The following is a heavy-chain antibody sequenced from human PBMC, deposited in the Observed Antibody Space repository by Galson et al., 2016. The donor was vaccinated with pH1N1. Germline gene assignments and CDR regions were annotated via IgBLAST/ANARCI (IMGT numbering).Heavy chain of an antibody. CDR3: ARVLYRYGNSRKQNWYFDL. D-gene: IGHD3-16*02. Sequence: SLRLSCAASGFTFGDSVMTWVRQSPGQGLDWISVINRDGSHSAYVDSVKGRFTISRDNTKKSLYLQMNNVRDDDTAFYFCARVLYRYGNSRKQNWYFDLWGRGTLVSVSS. CDR2: INRDGSHS. CDR1: GFTFGDSV. V-gene: IGHV3-20*04. J-gene: IGHJ2*01.